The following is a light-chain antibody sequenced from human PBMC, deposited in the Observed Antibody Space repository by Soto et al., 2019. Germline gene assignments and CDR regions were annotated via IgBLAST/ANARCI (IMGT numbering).Light chain of an antibody. V-gene: IGKV3-11*01. CDR1: QSVSSY. CDR3: QQYNSYS. CDR2: GAS. Sequence: EIVLTQSPATLSLSPGERATLSCRASQSVSSYLAWYQQKPGQAPRLLIYGASNRATGIPDRFSGSGSGTEFTLTISSLQPDDFATYYCQQYNSYSFGQGTKVDIK. J-gene: IGKJ1*01.